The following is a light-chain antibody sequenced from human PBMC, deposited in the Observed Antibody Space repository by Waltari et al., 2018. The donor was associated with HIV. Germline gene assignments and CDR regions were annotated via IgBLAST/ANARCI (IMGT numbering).Light chain of an antibody. V-gene: IGLV3-21*04. Sequence: SSVLTQPPSVSAAPGKTASITCGGTNIVHWYQQKPGQAPVLVIYDDSDRPSGIPERFSGSNSGNTATLTISRVEAGDEADYYWQVWDSTTNHVVFGGGTKLTVL. J-gene: IGLJ2*01. CDR1: NIV. CDR3: QVWDSTTNHVV. CDR2: DDS.